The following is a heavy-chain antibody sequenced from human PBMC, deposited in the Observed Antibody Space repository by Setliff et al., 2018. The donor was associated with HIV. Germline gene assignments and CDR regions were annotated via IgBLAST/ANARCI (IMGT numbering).Heavy chain of an antibody. D-gene: IGHD2-2*01. V-gene: IGHV5-51*01. CDR3: ARRGYCSSTSCPDAFDI. CDR2: IYPGDSDT. CDR1: GYSFTRYW. J-gene: IGHJ3*02. Sequence: GESLKISCKGSGYSFTRYWIGWVRQMPGKGLEWMGIIYPGDSDTRYSPSFQGQVTIAADKSISTAYLQWSSLKASDTAMYYCARRGYCSSTSCPDAFDIRGQGTMVTVSS.